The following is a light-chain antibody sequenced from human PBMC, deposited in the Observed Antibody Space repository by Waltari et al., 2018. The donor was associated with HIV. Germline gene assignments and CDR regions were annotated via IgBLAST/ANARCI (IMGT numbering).Light chain of an antibody. V-gene: IGLV1-47*01. Sequence: QSVLTQPPSASGTPGQRVTISCSGRSSNIGSTYLYWYQQLPGTAPKLLIYRNNQRPSGFPDRFSGSKSGTSASLAISGLRSEDEADYYCAAWDDSLSGVVFGGGTKLTVL. CDR2: RNN. CDR1: SSNIGSTY. CDR3: AAWDDSLSGVV. J-gene: IGLJ2*01.